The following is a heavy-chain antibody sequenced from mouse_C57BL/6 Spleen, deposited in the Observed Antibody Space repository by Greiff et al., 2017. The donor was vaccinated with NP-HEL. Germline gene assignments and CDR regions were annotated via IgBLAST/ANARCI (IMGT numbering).Heavy chain of an antibody. V-gene: IGHV5-17*01. CDR3: ARNYYYGSGDY. D-gene: IGHD1-1*01. J-gene: IGHJ2*01. Sequence: EVKVVESGGGLVKPGGSLKLSCAASGFTFSDYGMHWVRQAPEKGLEWVAYISSGSSTIYYADTVKGRFTISRDNAKNTLFLQMTSLRSEDTAMYYCARNYYYGSGDYWGQGTTLTVSS. CDR1: GFTFSDYG. CDR2: ISSGSSTI.